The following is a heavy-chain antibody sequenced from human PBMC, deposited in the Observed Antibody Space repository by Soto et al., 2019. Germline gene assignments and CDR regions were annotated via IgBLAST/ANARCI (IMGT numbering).Heavy chain of an antibody. Sequence: QVQLVQSGAEVKKPGSSVKVSCKASGGTFSSYSISWVRQAPGQGLEWMGGIIPIFGTANYAQKFQGRVTITADESTSTAYMELSSLRSEDTAVYYCSRVGYCSSTGCRYYYYGMDVWGQGTTVTISS. CDR1: GGTFSSYS. CDR2: IIPIFGTA. CDR3: SRVGYCSSTGCRYYYYGMDV. V-gene: IGHV1-69*01. J-gene: IGHJ6*02. D-gene: IGHD2-2*01.